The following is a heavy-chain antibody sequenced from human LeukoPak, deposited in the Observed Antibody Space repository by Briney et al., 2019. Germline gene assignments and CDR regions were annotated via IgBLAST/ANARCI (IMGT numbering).Heavy chain of an antibody. D-gene: IGHD2-15*01. J-gene: IGHJ3*02. CDR1: GYTFTSYG. Sequence: ASVKVSRKASGYTFTSYGISWVRQAPGQGLEWMGWISAYNGNTNYAQKLQGRVTMTTDTSTSTAYMELRSLRSDDTAVYYCATRVHCSGGSCYSGYDAFDIWGQGTIVTVSS. CDR2: ISAYNGNT. CDR3: ATRVHCSGGSCYSGYDAFDI. V-gene: IGHV1-18*01.